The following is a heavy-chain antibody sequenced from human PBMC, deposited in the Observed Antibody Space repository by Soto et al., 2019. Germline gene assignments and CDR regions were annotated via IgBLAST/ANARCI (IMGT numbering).Heavy chain of an antibody. CDR3: ARTLSGFTYGSRQFYFDY. V-gene: IGHV4-4*07. J-gene: IGHJ4*02. CDR2: VFPGGPT. CDR1: GDPITSYF. Sequence: SETLSLTCTVSGDPITSYFWTWLRQPAGKGLEWIGHVFPGGPTSHNSSLKSRVSMSVDTSKNQFSLTLTSVTAADTAVYYCARTLSGFTYGSRQFYFDYWGQGALVTVSS. D-gene: IGHD3-10*01.